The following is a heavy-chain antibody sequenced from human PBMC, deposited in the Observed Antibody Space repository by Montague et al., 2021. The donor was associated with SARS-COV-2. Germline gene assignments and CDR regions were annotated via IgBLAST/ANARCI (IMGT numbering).Heavy chain of an antibody. CDR1: GVSISNYH. D-gene: IGHD5-24*01. J-gene: IGHJ6*02. V-gene: IGHV4-59*08. CDR2: IHYNGHK. Sequence: SETLSLTCNVSGVSISNYHWSWIRQPPGKGLEFIGYIHYNGHKNYNPSLQSRVTMSVDTSKNQVSLKLTSVTAADTAVYYCARHDNLGNYPMGVWGQGTTVTVSS. CDR3: ARHDNLGNYPMGV.